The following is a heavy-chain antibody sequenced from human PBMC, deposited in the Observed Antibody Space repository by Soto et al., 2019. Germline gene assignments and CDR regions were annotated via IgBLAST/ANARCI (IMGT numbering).Heavy chain of an antibody. Sequence: SVKVSCKASGGTFSSYPISWVRQAPGQGLEWMGGIIPIFGTANYAQKFQGRVTITADESTSTAYMELSSLRSEDTAVYYCARDSRYGDYVLDYWGQGTLVTVS. V-gene: IGHV1-69*13. CDR2: IIPIFGTA. CDR1: GGTFSSYP. J-gene: IGHJ4*02. CDR3: ARDSRYGDYVLDY. D-gene: IGHD4-17*01.